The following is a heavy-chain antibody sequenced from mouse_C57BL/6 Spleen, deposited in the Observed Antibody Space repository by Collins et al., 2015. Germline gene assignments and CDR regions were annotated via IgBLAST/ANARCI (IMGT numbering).Heavy chain of an antibody. V-gene: IGHV1-9*01. J-gene: IGHJ4*01. CDR2: ILPGSGST. Sequence: QVQLQQSGAELMKPGASVKLSCKATGYTFTGYWIEWVKQRPGHGLEWIGEILPGSGSTNYNEKFKGKATFTADTSSNTAYMQLSSLTTEDSAIYYCARGPYYYGSSRGYAMDYWGQGTSVTVSS. D-gene: IGHD1-1*01. CDR1: GYTFTGYW. CDR3: ARGPYYYGSSRGYAMDY.